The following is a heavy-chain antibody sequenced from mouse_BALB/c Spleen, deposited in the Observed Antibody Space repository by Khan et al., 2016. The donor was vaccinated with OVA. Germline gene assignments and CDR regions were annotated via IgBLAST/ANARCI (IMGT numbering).Heavy chain of an antibody. CDR3: ASKSYGKGAY. Sequence: QLQESGPGLVKPSQSLSLTCSVTGYSITSGYYWSWIRPFPGNRLEWMGYISYDGSNNYNPSLKNRISITRDTSKKPFLLKWNSVTTDDTASYYCASKSYGKGAYWGQGTLVTVSA. CDR2: ISYDGSN. CDR1: GYSITSGYY. V-gene: IGHV3-6*01. J-gene: IGHJ3*01. D-gene: IGHD2-1*01.